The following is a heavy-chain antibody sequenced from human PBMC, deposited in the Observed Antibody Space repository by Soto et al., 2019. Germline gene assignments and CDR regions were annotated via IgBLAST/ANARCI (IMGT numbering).Heavy chain of an antibody. V-gene: IGHV3-23*01. Sequence: GGSLRLSCAASGFSFNSYSMSWVRQAPGKGLEWVAGIIGSGDSAYYADSVKGRFTISRDNSKNTPYLQMNSLRAGDTAIYYCAKDRGTTTVTFDAFQHWGQGTLVTVSS. D-gene: IGHD4-17*01. CDR2: IIGSGDSA. CDR3: AKDRGTTTVTFDAFQH. J-gene: IGHJ1*01. CDR1: GFSFNSYS.